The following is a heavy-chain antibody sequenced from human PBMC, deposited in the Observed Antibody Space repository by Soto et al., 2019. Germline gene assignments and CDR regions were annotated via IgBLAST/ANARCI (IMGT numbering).Heavy chain of an antibody. D-gene: IGHD1-7*01. CDR1: GFTFSSYG. J-gene: IGHJ4*02. CDR3: AKDRRAGGNYGFYSDF. Sequence: EVQLLESGGGLVQPGGSLRLSCAASGFTFSSYGMTWVRQAPGKGLEWVSFSSATGAGTYYADSVKGRFPITRDNSKNTLYLQMTSLRADDTAVYYCAKDRRAGGNYGFYSDFWGQGDLVIVSS. CDR2: SSATGAGT. V-gene: IGHV3-23*01.